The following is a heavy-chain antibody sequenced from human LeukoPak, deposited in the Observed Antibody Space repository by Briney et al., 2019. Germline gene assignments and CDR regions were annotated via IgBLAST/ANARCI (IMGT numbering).Heavy chain of an antibody. CDR3: ARDLGRGSGSYSGY. J-gene: IGHJ4*02. CDR1: GGTFSSYA. Sequence: SVRVSCKASGGTFSSYAISWVRQAPGQGLEWMGRIIPILGIANYAQKFQGRVTITADKSTSTAYMELSSLRSEDTAVYYCARDLGRGSGSYSGYWGQGTLVTVSS. D-gene: IGHD3-10*01. V-gene: IGHV1-69*04. CDR2: IIPILGIA.